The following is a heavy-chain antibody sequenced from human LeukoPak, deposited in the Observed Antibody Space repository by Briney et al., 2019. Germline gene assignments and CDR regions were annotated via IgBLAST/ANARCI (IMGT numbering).Heavy chain of an antibody. Sequence: PGGSLRLSCAASGFTFSSYGMHWVRQAPGKGLEWVAFIRYDGSNKYYADSVKGRFTISRDNSKNTLYLQMDSLRAEDTAVYYCAKDRGYYYGSGSSTLDYWGQGTLVTVSS. CDR3: AKDRGYYYGSGSSTLDY. CDR1: GFTFSSYG. D-gene: IGHD3-10*01. V-gene: IGHV3-30*02. CDR2: IRYDGSNK. J-gene: IGHJ4*02.